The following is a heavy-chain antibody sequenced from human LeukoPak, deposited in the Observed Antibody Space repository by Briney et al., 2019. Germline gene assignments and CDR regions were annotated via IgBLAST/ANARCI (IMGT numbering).Heavy chain of an antibody. Sequence: GGSLRLSCSASGFSFSDYDMNWFRQAPGKGLEWISSISGRSSHVYYGDSVKGRVSISRDNAMNSVFLQMNSLGVDDTAVYYCGRAFPPLRTASAGDLWGQGTLVTVSS. CDR2: ISGRSSHV. CDR3: GRAFPPLRTASAGDL. CDR1: GFSFSDYD. J-gene: IGHJ4*02. D-gene: IGHD3-16*01. V-gene: IGHV3-21*01.